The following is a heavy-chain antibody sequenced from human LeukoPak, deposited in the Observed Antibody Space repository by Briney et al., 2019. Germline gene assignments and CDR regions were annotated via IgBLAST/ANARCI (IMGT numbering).Heavy chain of an antibody. CDR3: AASWNDERCFDP. D-gene: IGHD1-1*01. J-gene: IGHJ5*02. CDR1: GASVSTSPYY. V-gene: IGHV4-61*10. CDR2: IFNIGPA. Sequence: SETLSLTCEVSGASVSTSPYYWTWIRQPAGKGLEWIGRIFNIGPANYNPSFKSRVTISRDTSKNDFSLNLNSVTAADTAVYYCAASWNDERCFDPWGQGTLVIVSS.